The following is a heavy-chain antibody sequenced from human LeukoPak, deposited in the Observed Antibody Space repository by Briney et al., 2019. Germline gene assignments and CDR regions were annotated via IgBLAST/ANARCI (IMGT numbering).Heavy chain of an antibody. CDR1: GFSLRTSGEG. D-gene: IGHD3-3*01. CDR2: IYWNDDK. J-gene: IGHJ4*02. CDR3: AHSSSHDFWSGYYFDY. Sequence: SGPTLVNPTQTLTLTCTFSGFSLRTSGEGVGWIRQPPGTAVGWLGLIYWNDDKRYSPSLKSRLTITKDTSKRKVVLTMTNMDPVGTATYYCAHSSSHDFWSGYYFDYWGQGTLVTVSS. V-gene: IGHV2-5*01.